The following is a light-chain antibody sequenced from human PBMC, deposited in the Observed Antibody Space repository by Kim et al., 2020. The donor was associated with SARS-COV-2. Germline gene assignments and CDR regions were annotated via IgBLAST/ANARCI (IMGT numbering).Light chain of an antibody. Sequence: QLVLTQPPSASASLGASVTLTCTLSSGYSNYKVDWYQQRPGKGPRFVMRVGTGGIVGSKGDGIPDHFSVLGSGLNRYLTIKNIQEEDESDYHCGADHGSGSNFVRVFGGGTKLTVL. CDR3: GADHGSGSNFVRV. CDR2: VGTGGIVG. J-gene: IGLJ3*02. CDR1: SGYSNYK. V-gene: IGLV9-49*01.